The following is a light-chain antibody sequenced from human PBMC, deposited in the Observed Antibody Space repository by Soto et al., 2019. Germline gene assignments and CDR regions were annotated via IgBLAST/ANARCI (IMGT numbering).Light chain of an antibody. CDR3: QQYDTYWT. CDR1: QSISTW. V-gene: IGKV1-5*01. J-gene: IGKJ1*01. Sequence: DFQMTQSPSTLSASIGDTVTITCRASQSISTWLAWYQQKPGEAPKLLISDASSLETGVPSRFSGSGSGTEFTLTISSLQPDDFATYYCQQYDTYWTFGQGTKVEIK. CDR2: DAS.